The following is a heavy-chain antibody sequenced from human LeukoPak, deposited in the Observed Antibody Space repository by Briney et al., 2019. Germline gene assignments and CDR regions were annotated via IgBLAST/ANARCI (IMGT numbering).Heavy chain of an antibody. CDR1: GYSFTSYW. J-gene: IGHJ4*02. D-gene: IGHD5-24*01. V-gene: IGHV5-10-1*01. CDR3: ALRRDGYNLDY. Sequence: GESPKISCKGSGYSFTSYWISWVRQMPGKGLEWMGRINPSDSYINYSPSFQGHVTISADKSISTAYLQWSSLKASDTAMYYCALRRDGYNLDYWGQGTLVTVSS. CDR2: INPSDSYI.